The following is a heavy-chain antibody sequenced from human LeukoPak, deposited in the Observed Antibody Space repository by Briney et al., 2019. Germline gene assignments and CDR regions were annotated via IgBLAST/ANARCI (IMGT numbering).Heavy chain of an antibody. CDR2: IYYTGSS. Sequence: PSETLSLTCTVSGGSISSYSWSWIRQPPGKGLEWIRYIYYTGSSNYNPSLKSRVSISLDTSKNHFSLRLSSVTAADTAVYYCARRAYSYGHYYYFDSWGQGTLVTVSS. CDR1: GGSISSYS. J-gene: IGHJ4*02. V-gene: IGHV4-59*01. CDR3: ARRAYSYGHYYYFDS. D-gene: IGHD5-18*01.